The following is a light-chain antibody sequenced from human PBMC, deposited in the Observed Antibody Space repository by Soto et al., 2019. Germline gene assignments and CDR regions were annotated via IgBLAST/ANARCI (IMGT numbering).Light chain of an antibody. Sequence: DIQMTQSPSSLSASVGDRVTITCRASQSISSYLHWYQQKPVKAPKLLIYAASSLQSGVPSRFSGSGSGTDFTLTISSLQPEDFANYYCQQSYSTPRVTFGQGTKVEIK. CDR3: QQSYSTPRVT. J-gene: IGKJ1*01. CDR1: QSISSY. CDR2: AAS. V-gene: IGKV1-39*01.